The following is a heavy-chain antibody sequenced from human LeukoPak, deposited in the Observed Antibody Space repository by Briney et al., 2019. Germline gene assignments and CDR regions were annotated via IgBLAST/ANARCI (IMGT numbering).Heavy chain of an antibody. D-gene: IGHD3-22*01. J-gene: IGHJ4*02. CDR2: IKSKTDGGTT. CDR3: TTEFSGGNYYDSSGYYPQVDY. Sequence: GGSLRLSCAASGFTFSNAWMSWVRQAPGKGLEWVGRIKSKTDGGTTDYAAPVKGRFTISRDDSKNTLYLQMNSLKTEDTAVYYCTTEFSGGNYYDSSGYYPQVDYWGQGTLVTVSS. CDR1: GFTFSNAW. V-gene: IGHV3-15*01.